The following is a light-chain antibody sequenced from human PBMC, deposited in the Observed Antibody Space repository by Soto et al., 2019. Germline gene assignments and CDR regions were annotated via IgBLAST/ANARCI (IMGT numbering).Light chain of an antibody. Sequence: QSVMTQPPSGSAAPGQRVTISCSGSSSNIGGNSVSWYQQLPGTAPKLLIYDDDKRPSGIPDRFSGSKSGTSATLGITGFQTGDEADHYCGSWDSRLSAYVFGTGTKLTVL. J-gene: IGLJ1*01. V-gene: IGLV1-51*01. CDR1: SSNIGGNS. CDR2: DDD. CDR3: GSWDSRLSAYV.